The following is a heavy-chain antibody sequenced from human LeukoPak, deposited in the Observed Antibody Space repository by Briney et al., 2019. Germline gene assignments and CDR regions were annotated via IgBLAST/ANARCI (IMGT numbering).Heavy chain of an antibody. CDR1: GFTFSGFG. CDR3: ARGRGADYGGNSGYFDY. V-gene: IGHV3-33*01. Sequence: GKSLRLSCAASGFTFSGFGMHWVRQAPGKGLEWVAVIWYDGSNKYYADSVKGRFTISRDNPKNTLYVQMNSLRAEDTAVYYCARGRGADYGGNSGYFDYWGQGTLVTVSS. CDR2: IWYDGSNK. J-gene: IGHJ4*02. D-gene: IGHD4-23*01.